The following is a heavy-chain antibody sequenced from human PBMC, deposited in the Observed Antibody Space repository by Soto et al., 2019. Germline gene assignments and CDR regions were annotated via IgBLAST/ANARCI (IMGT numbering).Heavy chain of an antibody. CDR3: ARDVSYYDSSGYPDC. J-gene: IGHJ4*02. D-gene: IGHD3-22*01. Sequence: ASVKVSCKASGYTFTSYGISWVRQAPGQGLEWMGWISAYNGNTNYAQKLQGRVTMTTDTSTSTAYMELRSLRSDDTAVYYCARDVSYYDSSGYPDCWGQGTLVTVSS. CDR2: ISAYNGNT. V-gene: IGHV1-18*04. CDR1: GYTFTSYG.